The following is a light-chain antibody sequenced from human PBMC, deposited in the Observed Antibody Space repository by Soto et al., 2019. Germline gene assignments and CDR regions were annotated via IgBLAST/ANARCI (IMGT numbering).Light chain of an antibody. CDR3: QQFDSYPIT. CDR2: DAS. V-gene: IGKV1-13*02. J-gene: IGKJ5*01. CDR1: QGISSA. Sequence: AIQLTQSPSSLSPSVGDRVTITCRASQGISSALAWYQQKPGKAPKLLIYDASSLASGVPSRFSGSGSGTDFTLTISSLQPEDFATYYCQQFDSYPITFGQGTRLEIK.